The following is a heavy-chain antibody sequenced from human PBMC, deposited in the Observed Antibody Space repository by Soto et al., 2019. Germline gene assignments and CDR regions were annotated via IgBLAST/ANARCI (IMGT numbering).Heavy chain of an antibody. Sequence: SETLSLTGTVSGGSISSYYWSWIRQPQGKGLELIGYIYYSGSTNYNPTLKSRVTISVDTSKNQFSLKLSSVTAADTAVYYCARDRYDILAPYYYGMDVWGQGTTVTVSS. CDR2: IYYSGST. CDR3: ARDRYDILAPYYYGMDV. D-gene: IGHD3-9*01. CDR1: GGSISSYY. V-gene: IGHV4-59*01. J-gene: IGHJ6*02.